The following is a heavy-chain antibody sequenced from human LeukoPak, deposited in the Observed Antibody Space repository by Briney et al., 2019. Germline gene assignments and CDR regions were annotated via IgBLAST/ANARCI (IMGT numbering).Heavy chain of an antibody. CDR3: ARESKSYDGSGYYHDS. J-gene: IGHJ4*02. V-gene: IGHV4-4*07. CDR2: IYASGGT. CDR1: GGSISSYY. D-gene: IGHD3-22*01. Sequence: SETLSLTCSVSGGSISSYYWSRIRQPAGKGLEWIGRIYASGGTDYNPSLKSRVTMSVDTSKNQFSLKLWSVTAADTAVYYCARESKSYDGSGYYHDSWGQGTLVTVSS.